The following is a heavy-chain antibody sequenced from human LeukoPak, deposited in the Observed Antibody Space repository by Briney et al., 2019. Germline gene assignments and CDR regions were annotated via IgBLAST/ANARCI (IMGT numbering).Heavy chain of an antibody. J-gene: IGHJ4*02. CDR2: IYYFEKT. D-gene: IGHD7-27*01. Sequence: SETLSLTCTVPGGSIGTYYWSWIRQSPGKGLEWIGHIYYFEKTDYNPSLESRVTISVDAAKNHFSLKLRSVTPLDTAVYYCAKLGSPRAYWGQGILVTVSS. V-gene: IGHV4-59*01. CDR3: AKLGSPRAY. CDR1: GGSIGTYY.